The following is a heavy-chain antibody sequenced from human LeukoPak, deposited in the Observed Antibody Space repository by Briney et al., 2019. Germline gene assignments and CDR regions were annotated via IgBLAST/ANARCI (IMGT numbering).Heavy chain of an antibody. Sequence: GGSLRLSCAASGFTFSSYAMSWVRQAPGKGLEWVSAISGSGGNTYYADSVKGRFTISRDNSKNTLYLQMNSLRAEDTAVYYCAKAEGSSSWYGVDYWGQGTLVTVSS. CDR1: GFTFSSYA. V-gene: IGHV3-23*01. J-gene: IGHJ4*02. CDR3: AKAEGSSSWYGVDY. CDR2: ISGSGGNT. D-gene: IGHD6-13*01.